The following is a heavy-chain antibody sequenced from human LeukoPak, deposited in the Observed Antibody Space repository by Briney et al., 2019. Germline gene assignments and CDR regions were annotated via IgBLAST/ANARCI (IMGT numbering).Heavy chain of an antibody. CDR2: ITNNGRKT. V-gene: IGHV3-11*04. D-gene: IGHD3-22*01. J-gene: IGHJ4*02. Sequence: GGSLRLSCAASGFIFNDYFMGWIRQTPGKGLGWVSYITNNGRKTYYADSMKGRFTISRDNAKNSLYLQMNSLRAEDTALYYCARAGMDSRGYYQGFDYWGQGTLVTVSS. CDR3: ARAGMDSRGYYQGFDY. CDR1: GFIFNDYF.